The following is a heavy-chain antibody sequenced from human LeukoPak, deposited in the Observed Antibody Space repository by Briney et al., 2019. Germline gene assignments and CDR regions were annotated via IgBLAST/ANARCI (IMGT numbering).Heavy chain of an antibody. Sequence: GGSLRLSCAASGFTFSSYAMSWVRQAPGKGLEWVSAISGSGGSTYYADSVKGRFTISRDNSRNTLYLQMNSLRAEDTAIYFCITVVVVTTTNYYFDDWGQGTLVTVSS. J-gene: IGHJ4*02. CDR1: GFTFSSYA. CDR2: ISGSGGST. CDR3: ITVVVVTTTNYYFDD. V-gene: IGHV3-23*01. D-gene: IGHD2-15*01.